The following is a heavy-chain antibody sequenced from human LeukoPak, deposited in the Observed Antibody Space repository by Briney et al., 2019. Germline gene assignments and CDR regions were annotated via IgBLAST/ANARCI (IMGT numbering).Heavy chain of an antibody. J-gene: IGHJ4*02. CDR1: GFTFSDFG. CDR3: ARAWGGPSCSGGNCYSGFDY. CDR2: IRYDAVNK. Sequence: GGSLRLSCTASGFTFSDFGMHWVRQAPGKGLEWVAFIRYDAVNKYYVDSVEGRFTISRDNSKSTLYLQMNSLRVEDTAVYYCARAWGGPSCSGGNCYSGFDYWGQGTLVTVSS. D-gene: IGHD2-15*01. V-gene: IGHV3-30*02.